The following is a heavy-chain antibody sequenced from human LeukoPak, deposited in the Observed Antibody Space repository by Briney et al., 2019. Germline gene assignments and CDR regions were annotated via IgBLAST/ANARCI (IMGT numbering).Heavy chain of an antibody. D-gene: IGHD6-19*01. CDR2: INPSGGST. Sequence: ASVKVSCKASGYTFTSYYMHWVRQAPGQGLEWMGIINPSGGSTSYAQKFQGRVTVTRDTSTSTVYMELSSLRSEDTAVYYCARKGIAVAGIEYWGQGTLVTVSS. CDR1: GYTFTSYY. CDR3: ARKGIAVAGIEY. V-gene: IGHV1-46*01. J-gene: IGHJ4*02.